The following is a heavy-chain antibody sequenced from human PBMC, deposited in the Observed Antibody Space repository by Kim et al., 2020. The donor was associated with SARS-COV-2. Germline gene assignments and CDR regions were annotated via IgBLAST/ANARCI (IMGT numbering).Heavy chain of an antibody. D-gene: IGHD6-13*01. Sequence: GGSLRLSCAASGFTFSSYAMSWVRQAPGKGLEWVSAISGSGGSTYYADSVKGRFTISRDNSKNTLYLQMNSLRAEDTAVYYCAKDLRYRTSWRGYFDYWGQGTLVTVSS. V-gene: IGHV3-23*01. CDR1: GFTFSSYA. CDR3: AKDLRYRTSWRGYFDY. CDR2: ISGSGGST. J-gene: IGHJ4*02.